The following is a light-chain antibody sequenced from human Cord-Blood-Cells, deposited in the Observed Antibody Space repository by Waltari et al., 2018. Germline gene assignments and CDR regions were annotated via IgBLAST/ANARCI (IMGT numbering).Light chain of an antibody. Sequence: SYELTQPPSVSVSPGQTASITCSGDKWGDKYACWYQQKPGQSPVLVIYQDSKRPSGIPERFSGSNSGNTATLTISGTQAMDEADYYCQAWDSSPYVVFGGGTKLTVL. CDR1: KWGDKY. V-gene: IGLV3-1*01. CDR2: QDS. CDR3: QAWDSSPYVV. J-gene: IGLJ2*01.